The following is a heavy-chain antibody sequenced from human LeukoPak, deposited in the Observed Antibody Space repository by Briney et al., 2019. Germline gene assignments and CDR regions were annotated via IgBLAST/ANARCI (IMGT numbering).Heavy chain of an antibody. CDR1: TGSISSYY. Sequence: SGTLSLTCTLSTGSISSYYWSWIRQPPGKGLEWIGFIWNSGITNYNPSLRTRVTISADTSKSQFSLKLGSVTAADTAVYYCARLLYDTGDYYYFDYWGQGILVTVSS. D-gene: IGHD3-22*01. CDR2: IWNSGIT. CDR3: ARLLYDTGDYYYFDY. V-gene: IGHV4-59*08. J-gene: IGHJ4*02.